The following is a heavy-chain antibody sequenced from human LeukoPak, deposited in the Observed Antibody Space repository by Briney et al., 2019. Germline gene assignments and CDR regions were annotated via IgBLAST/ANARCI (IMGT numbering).Heavy chain of an antibody. Sequence: GGSLRLSCAASGFTFSSYKMNWVRQAPGKGLEWVSYISDSGTTIYYADSVQGRFTISRDNAKNSLYLQMNRLRAEDTAVYYCARNANFWSGTSDTQREYNWFDPWGQGTLVTVSS. D-gene: IGHD3-3*01. V-gene: IGHV3-48*03. J-gene: IGHJ5*02. CDR3: ARNANFWSGTSDTQREYNWFDP. CDR1: GFTFSSYK. CDR2: ISDSGTTI.